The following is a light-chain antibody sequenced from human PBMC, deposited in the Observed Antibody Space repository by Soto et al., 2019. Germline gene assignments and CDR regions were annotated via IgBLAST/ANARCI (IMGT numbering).Light chain of an antibody. V-gene: IGKV1-39*01. CDR1: QSISRY. J-gene: IGKJ1*01. CDR3: QQRYSFCK. CDR2: AAS. Sequence: DIQMTQSPSSLSASVGDRVTITCRASQSISRYLNWYKHKPGKAPNLLIYAASSFESGVPSRFSGSGSGTDFTLTISGLQTEDFATYYCQQRYSFCKLGQVTKVEFK.